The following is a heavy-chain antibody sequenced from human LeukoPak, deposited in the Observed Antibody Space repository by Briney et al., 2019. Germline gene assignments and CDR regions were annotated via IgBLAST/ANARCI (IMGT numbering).Heavy chain of an antibody. J-gene: IGHJ6*03. CDR3: AKSPYYYYMDV. V-gene: IGHV3-23*01. CDR1: GVTFSSYA. Sequence: GGSLRLSCEASGVTFSSYAMSWVRQAPGKGLEWVSSISDSGGAADYADSVKGRFTISRDNSKSTLSLHMNSLRAEDTAVYYCAKSPYYYYMDVWGKGSTVTVSS. CDR2: ISDSGGAA.